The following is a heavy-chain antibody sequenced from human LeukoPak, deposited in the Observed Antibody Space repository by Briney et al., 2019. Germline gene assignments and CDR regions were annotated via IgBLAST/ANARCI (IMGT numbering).Heavy chain of an antibody. J-gene: IGHJ4*02. V-gene: IGHV3-21*01. CDR2: ISSSTSYI. CDR1: GFTFSSYS. D-gene: IGHD6-19*01. Sequence: PGGSLRLSCAASGFTFSSYSMNWVRQAPGKGLEWVSSISSSTSYIYYADSVKGRFTISRDNAKNSVYLQMNSLRAEDTAVYYCARDHSSGWFTVYYFDYWGQGTLVTVSS. CDR3: ARDHSSGWFTVYYFDY.